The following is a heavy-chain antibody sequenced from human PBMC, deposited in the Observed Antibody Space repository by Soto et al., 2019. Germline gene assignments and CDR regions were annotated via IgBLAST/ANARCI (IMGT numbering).Heavy chain of an antibody. CDR2: TSYTGNT. CDR3: ISRDNSKDTLYLQMNSLRAEDTAMYYCAKPKYCDGSGYWDK. CDR1: GGSITSYH. J-gene: IGHJ4*02. D-gene: IGHD3-22*01. Sequence: SETLSLTCIVSGGSITSYHWSWIRQFPGKGLEWIAYTSYTGNTNYNPSLKSRVTISLDTSKNQLSLKLTSMTADSVKGRFTISRDNSKDTLYLQMNSLRAEDTAMYYCAKPKYCDGSGYWDKWGQGTLVTVSS. V-gene: IGHV4-59*03.